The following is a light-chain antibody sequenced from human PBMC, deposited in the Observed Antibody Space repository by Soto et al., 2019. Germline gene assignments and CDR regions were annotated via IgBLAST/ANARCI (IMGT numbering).Light chain of an antibody. CDR1: SSNIGAGYD. Sequence: QSVLTQPPSVSGAPGQRVTISCTGSSSNIGAGYDVHWYQQLPGTAPKLLIYGNINRPSGVPDRFSGSKSGTSASLAITGLQAEDEADYYCQSYDTSLSGVFGTGTQLTVL. CDR3: QSYDTSLSGV. J-gene: IGLJ1*01. V-gene: IGLV1-40*01. CDR2: GNI.